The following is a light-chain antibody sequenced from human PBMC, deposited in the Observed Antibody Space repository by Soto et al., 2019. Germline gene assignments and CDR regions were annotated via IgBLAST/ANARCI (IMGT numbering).Light chain of an antibody. CDR1: QSVSSSY. CDR2: GAS. CDR3: QQYGSSPGT. V-gene: IGKV3-20*01. Sequence: EIVLTQSPGTLSLSPGERATLSCRASQSVSSSYLAWYQQKPGQAPRLLIYGASSRATGIPDRFSGSGSGTDXTXTXSRXXXXDFAVYYCQQYGSSPGTFGQGTKVEIK. J-gene: IGKJ1*01.